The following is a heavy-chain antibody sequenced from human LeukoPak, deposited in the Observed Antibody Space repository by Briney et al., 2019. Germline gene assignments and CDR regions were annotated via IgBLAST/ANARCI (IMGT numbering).Heavy chain of an antibody. CDR2: MNPNSGNT. J-gene: IGHJ5*02. Sequence: GASVKVSCKASGYTFTRYDINWVRQAPGQGLEWMGWMNPNSGNTGYAQKFQGRVTMTRNTSISTAYMELSSLRSEDTAVYYCARGSITGTTGIWFDPWGQGTLVTVSS. CDR3: ARGSITGTTGIWFDP. D-gene: IGHD1-7*01. V-gene: IGHV1-8*01. CDR1: GYTFTRYD.